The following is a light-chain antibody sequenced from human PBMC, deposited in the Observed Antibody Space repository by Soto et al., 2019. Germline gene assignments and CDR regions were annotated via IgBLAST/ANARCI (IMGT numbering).Light chain of an antibody. CDR2: EVS. J-gene: IGLJ2*01. V-gene: IGLV2-8*01. CDR1: SSDVGGYNY. CDR3: NSYADINNFGVL. Sequence: QSVLTQPPSVSGSPGQSVTISCTGTSSDVGGYNYVSWYQQHPGKAPKLMIYEVSKRPSGVPNRFSGSKSGNTASLTVSGLQAEDEADYYCNSYADINNFGVLFGGGTKLTVL.